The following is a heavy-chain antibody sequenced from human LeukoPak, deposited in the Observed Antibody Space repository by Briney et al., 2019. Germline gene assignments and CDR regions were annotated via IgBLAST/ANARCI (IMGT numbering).Heavy chain of an antibody. CDR3: ARVFERWPYRRGYYFDY. D-gene: IGHD5-24*01. J-gene: IGHJ4*02. CDR2: IKQDGSEK. V-gene: IGHV3-7*01. Sequence: PGGSLRLSCAASGFTFSSYWMSWVRQAPGKGLEWVANIKQDGSEKYYVDSVKGRFTISRDNAKNSLYLQMNSLRAEDTAVHYCARVFERWPYRRGYYFDYWGQGTLVTVSS. CDR1: GFTFSSYW.